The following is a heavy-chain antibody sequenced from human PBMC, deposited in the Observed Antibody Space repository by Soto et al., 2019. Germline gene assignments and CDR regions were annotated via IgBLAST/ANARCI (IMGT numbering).Heavy chain of an antibody. J-gene: IGHJ2*01. D-gene: IGHD2-2*01. CDR2: ISSSGSTI. V-gene: IGHV3-11*04. Sequence: KGLEWVSYISSSGSTIYYADSVKGRFTISRDNAKNSLYLQMNSLRAEDTAVYYCARGFFFQAEDGIRAGCTVSAFLLNRSSDL. CDR3: ARGFFFQAEDGIRAGCTVSAFLLNRSSDL.